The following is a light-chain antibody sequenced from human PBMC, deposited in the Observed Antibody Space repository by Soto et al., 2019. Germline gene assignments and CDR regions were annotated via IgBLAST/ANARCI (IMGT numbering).Light chain of an antibody. CDR3: ASYSEGETLYV. V-gene: IGLV2-14*01. CDR2: DVS. CDR1: RRDVGTFNY. J-gene: IGLJ1*01. Sequence: QSVLTQPAAVSGSPGQSITISCTGTRRDVGTFNYVSWYQLQPGKTPKLVIYDVSSRPSGVSSRFSGSKSGNTASLYISGTQAEEEGHYYCASYSEGETLYVFGSGTKVTV.